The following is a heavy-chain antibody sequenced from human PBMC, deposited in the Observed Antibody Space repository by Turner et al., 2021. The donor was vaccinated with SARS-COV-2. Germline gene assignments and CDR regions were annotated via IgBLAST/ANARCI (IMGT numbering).Heavy chain of an antibody. CDR2: LDPEDGET. J-gene: IGHJ6*02. CDR1: VYTLTELS. D-gene: IGHD6-19*01. Sequence: QVQLVQSGAEVKKPWASVKVSCKVSVYTLTELSMHWVRQAPGKGLEWMGGLDPEDGETIYAQKFQGRVTMTEDTSTDKAYMELSSLRSEDTAVYYCAAGSAVAGTPQFYSYYYGMDVWGQGTTVTVSS. V-gene: IGHV1-24*01. CDR3: AAGSAVAGTPQFYSYYYGMDV.